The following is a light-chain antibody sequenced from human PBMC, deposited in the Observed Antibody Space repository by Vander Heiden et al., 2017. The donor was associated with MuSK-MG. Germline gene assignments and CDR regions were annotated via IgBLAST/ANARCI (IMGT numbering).Light chain of an antibody. V-gene: IGLV3-25*03. CDR3: QSADSSGTLEV. Sequence: SYELTQPPSVSVSPGQTARITCSGDALPKQYAYWYQQKPGQAPVRVIYKDSERPSGIPERFSGSSSGTTVTLTISGVQAEDEADDYCQSADSSGTLEVFGGGTKLTVL. CDR1: ALPKQY. J-gene: IGLJ2*01. CDR2: KDS.